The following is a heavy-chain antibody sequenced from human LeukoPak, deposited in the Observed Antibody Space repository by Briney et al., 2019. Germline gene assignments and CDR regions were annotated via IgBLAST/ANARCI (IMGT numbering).Heavy chain of an antibody. D-gene: IGHD1-26*01. J-gene: IGHJ4*02. CDR1: GFTFSDHF. Sequence: GGALRLSCAASGFTFSDHFLDWVRQAPGKGLEWVGRTRNKANSYITEYAASVKGRFTISRDCSKNSLYLQISSLKTDDTAMYYCASIRGTFGYWGQGTLVTVSS. CDR3: ASIRGTFGY. V-gene: IGHV3-72*01. CDR2: TRNKANSYIT.